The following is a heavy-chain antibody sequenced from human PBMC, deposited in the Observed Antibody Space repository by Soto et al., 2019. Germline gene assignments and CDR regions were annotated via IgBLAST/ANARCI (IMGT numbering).Heavy chain of an antibody. CDR1: GLCLSRYG. CDR3: ARDTLPQWLVYFQH. CDR2: ISSSSSYI. Sequence: GGSLRLCSAVPGLCLSRYGMSSVRHAPGKGLEWVSSISSSSSYIYYADSVKGRFTISRDNAKNSLYLQMNSLRAEATAVYYCARDTLPQWLVYFQHWGQGT. J-gene: IGHJ1*01. V-gene: IGHV3-21*01. D-gene: IGHD6-19*01.